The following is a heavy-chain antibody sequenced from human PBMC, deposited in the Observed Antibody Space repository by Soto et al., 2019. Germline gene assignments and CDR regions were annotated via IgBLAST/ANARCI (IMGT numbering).Heavy chain of an antibody. CDR3: ARDQEYYYYYMDV. CDR1: GFTFSSYA. Sequence: GSLRLSCAASGFTFSSYAMSWVRQAPGKGLEWVSAISGSGGSTYYADSVKGRFTTSRDNSKNTLYPQMNSLRAEDTAVYYCARDQEYYYYYMDVWGKGTTVTVSS. J-gene: IGHJ6*03. CDR2: ISGSGGST. V-gene: IGHV3-23*01.